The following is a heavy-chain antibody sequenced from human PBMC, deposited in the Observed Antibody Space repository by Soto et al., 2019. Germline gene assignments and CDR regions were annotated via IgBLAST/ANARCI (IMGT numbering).Heavy chain of an antibody. J-gene: IGHJ5*02. CDR2: IIPIFGPA. V-gene: IGHV1-69*01. CDR1: GVTFNSYG. D-gene: IGHD3-10*01. CDR3: ARDPIIRGVITSGWFDP. Sequence: QVQLVQSGAEVKKPGSSVKVSCKASGVTFNSYGFSWVRQAPGEGLEWMGGIIPIFGPANYAQKFQGRVTITADESTSTAYMEVSSLRPEDTAVYYCARDPIIRGVITSGWFDPWGQGTLVTVSS.